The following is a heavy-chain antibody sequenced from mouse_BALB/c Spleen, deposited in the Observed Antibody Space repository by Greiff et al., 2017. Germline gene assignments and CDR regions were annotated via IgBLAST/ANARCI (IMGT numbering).Heavy chain of an antibody. CDR2: IDPANGNT. CDR3: AREDYYGSSIDY. D-gene: IGHD1-1*01. V-gene: IGHV14-3*02. Sequence: EVQLQESGAELVKPGASVKLSCTASGFNIKDTYMHWVKQRPEQGLEWIGRIDPANGNTKYDPKFQGKATITADTSSNTAYLQLSSLTSEDTAVYYCAREDYYGSSIDYWGQGTTRTVSS. J-gene: IGHJ2*01. CDR1: GFNIKDTY.